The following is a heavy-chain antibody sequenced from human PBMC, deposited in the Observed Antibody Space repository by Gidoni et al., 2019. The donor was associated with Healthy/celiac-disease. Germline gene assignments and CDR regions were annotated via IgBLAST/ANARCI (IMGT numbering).Heavy chain of an antibody. CDR2: IKSKTDGGTT. J-gene: IGHJ4*02. V-gene: IGHV3-15*07. CDR3: TTGIAAAGINFDY. CDR1: GFSFSHAW. Sequence: EVQLVESVGGLVKPGGSIRLSCAASGFSFSHAWMNWGRQAPGKGLEWVGRIKSKTDGGTTDYAAPVKGRFTISRDDSKNTLYLQMNSLKTEDTAVYYCTTGIAAAGINFDYWSQGTLVTVSS. D-gene: IGHD6-13*01.